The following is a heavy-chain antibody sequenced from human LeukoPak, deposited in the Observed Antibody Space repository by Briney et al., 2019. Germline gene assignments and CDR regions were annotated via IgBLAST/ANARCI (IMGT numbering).Heavy chain of an antibody. V-gene: IGHV4-34*01. J-gene: IGHJ6*03. CDR1: GGSFSGYY. CDR3: ARGGVYMSAAWYRRDYYNMDV. CDR2: INLRGST. D-gene: IGHD6-13*01. Sequence: SETLSFTCAVYGGSFSGYYWTLIRQSASKGLEWLGEINLRGSTTYHPSHKSRVSLSLDPSKSQVSLRLHSVTAADTAVYYCARGGVYMSAAWYRRDYYNMDVWGTGTAVTVSS.